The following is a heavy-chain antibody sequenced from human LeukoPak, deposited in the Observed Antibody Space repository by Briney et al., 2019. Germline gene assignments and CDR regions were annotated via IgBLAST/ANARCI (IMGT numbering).Heavy chain of an antibody. CDR1: RGSISSGNYY. Sequence: SETLSLTCTVSRGSISSGNYYWSWLRQPPGKGLEWIGYIYYSGSTNYNPSLKSRVTISVDTSKNQFSLKLSSVTAADTAVYYCARLSHYYYMDVWGKGTTVTISS. CDR3: ARLSHYYYMDV. V-gene: IGHV4-61*01. CDR2: IYYSGST. J-gene: IGHJ6*03.